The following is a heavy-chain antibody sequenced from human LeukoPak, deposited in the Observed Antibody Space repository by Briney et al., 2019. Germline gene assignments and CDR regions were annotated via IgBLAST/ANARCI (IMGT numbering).Heavy chain of an antibody. V-gene: IGHV4-59*01. CDR2: IYYSGSS. CDR1: GGSISGYH. J-gene: IGHJ6*03. Sequence: SETLSLTCNVSGGSISGYHWSWIRQPPGKGLEWLGYIYYSGSSNYNPPLKSRVTMSADTSKNQFSLKLSSVTAADTAVYYCARVPRSYYYYMDVWGKGTTVTVSS. CDR3: ARVPRSYYYYMDV.